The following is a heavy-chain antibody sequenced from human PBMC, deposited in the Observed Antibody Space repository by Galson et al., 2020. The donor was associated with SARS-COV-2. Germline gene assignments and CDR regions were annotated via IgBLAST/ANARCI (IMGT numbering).Heavy chain of an antibody. V-gene: IGHV4-61*02. Sequence: ETSETLSLTCTVSGGSISSGSYYWSWIRQPAGKGLEWIGRIYTSGSTNYNPSLKSRVTISVDTSKNQFSLKLSSVTAADTAVYYCAREGGATYYDFLGKYYSGMDVWCQGTTVTVSS. D-gene: IGHD3-3*01. CDR2: IYTSGST. J-gene: IGHJ6*02. CDR3: AREGGATYYDFLGKYYSGMDV. CDR1: GGSISSGSYY.